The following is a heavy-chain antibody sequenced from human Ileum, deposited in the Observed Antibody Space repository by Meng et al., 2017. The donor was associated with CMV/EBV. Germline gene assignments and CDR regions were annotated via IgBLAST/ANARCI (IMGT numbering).Heavy chain of an antibody. J-gene: IGHJ5*01. V-gene: IGHV1-45*02. CDR2: ITIYNGNT. CDR3: VRSSLYGDPYFFDS. CDR1: GYTFTYPY. Sequence: QMQLVQSGAEVKTTRSSVKISCKASGYTFTYPYLHWVRQAPGQALEWMGWITIYNGNTHYAQRFQDRLTITRHNSLHTAYMELNSLTSRDTGVYFCVRSSLYGDPYFFDSWGQGTLVTVSS. D-gene: IGHD2-21*01.